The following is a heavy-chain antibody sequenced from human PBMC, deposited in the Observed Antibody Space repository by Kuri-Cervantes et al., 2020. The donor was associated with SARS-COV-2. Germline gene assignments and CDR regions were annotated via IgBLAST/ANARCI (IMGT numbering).Heavy chain of an antibody. CDR3: AIGPGRSFTIFGVVISSKTNNWFDP. J-gene: IGHJ5*02. V-gene: IGHV1-18*01. D-gene: IGHD3-3*01. Sequence: ASVKVSCKASGYTFTSCGISWVRQAPGQGLEWMGWISAYNGNTNYAQKLQGRVTMTTDTSTSTAYMELSSLRSEDTAVYYCAIGPGRSFTIFGVVISSKTNNWFDPWGQGTLVTVSS. CDR1: GYTFTSCG. CDR2: ISAYNGNT.